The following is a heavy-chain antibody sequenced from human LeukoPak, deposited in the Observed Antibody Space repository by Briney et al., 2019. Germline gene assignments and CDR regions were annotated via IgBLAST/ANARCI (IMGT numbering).Heavy chain of an antibody. Sequence: VSVKVSCKASVGTFSSYTISWVRQAPGQGLEWMGRINPNSGGTNYAQKFQGRVTMTRDTSISTAYMELSRLRSDGTAVYYCAREPRIAVAGTIYYYYMDVWGEGTTVTVSS. CDR1: VGTFSSYT. V-gene: IGHV1-2*06. CDR2: INPNSGGT. CDR3: AREPRIAVAGTIYYYYMDV. J-gene: IGHJ6*03. D-gene: IGHD6-19*01.